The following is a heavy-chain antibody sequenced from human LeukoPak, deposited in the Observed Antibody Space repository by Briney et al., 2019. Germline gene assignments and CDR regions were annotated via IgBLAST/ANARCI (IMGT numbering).Heavy chain of an antibody. CDR2: IHTSGST. Sequence: SETLSLTCTVSGGSISSYYWSWIRQSAGKGLEWIGRIHTSGSTNYNPSLKSRVTMSVDTSKNQFSLKLSSVTAADTAVYYCARDTGAVAGRFDPWGQGTLVTVSS. D-gene: IGHD6-13*01. V-gene: IGHV4-4*07. J-gene: IGHJ5*02. CDR3: ARDTGAVAGRFDP. CDR1: GGSISSYY.